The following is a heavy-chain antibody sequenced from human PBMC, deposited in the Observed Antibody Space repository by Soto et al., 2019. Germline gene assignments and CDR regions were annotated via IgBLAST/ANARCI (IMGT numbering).Heavy chain of an antibody. CDR1: GGSITSHY. J-gene: IGHJ6*02. V-gene: IGHV4-59*08. Sequence: PSETLSLTCSVSGGSITSHYCSWFRQPPGKGLEWIGYIHHSGSTSYNPSLKSRVTMSVDTSKNLFSLKVSSVTAADTALYYCARQGFGQLHGLVDVWGPGTTVTVS. CDR2: IHHSGST. D-gene: IGHD3-10*01. CDR3: ARQGFGQLHGLVDV.